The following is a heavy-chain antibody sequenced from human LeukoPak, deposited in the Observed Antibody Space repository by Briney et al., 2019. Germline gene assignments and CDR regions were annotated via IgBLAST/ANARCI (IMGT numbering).Heavy chain of an antibody. CDR3: ARAGRRDFWSGDHWYFDL. CDR2: IIAMFGTV. Sequence: SVKVSCKVSGGTFSSYAISWVRQAPGQGLEWMGGIIAMFGTVHYAQKFQGRVTITADGSTSTVYMELSSLRSEDTAVYYCARAGRRDFWSGDHWYFDLWGRGTLVTVSS. D-gene: IGHD3-3*01. CDR1: GGTFSSYA. J-gene: IGHJ2*01. V-gene: IGHV1-69*13.